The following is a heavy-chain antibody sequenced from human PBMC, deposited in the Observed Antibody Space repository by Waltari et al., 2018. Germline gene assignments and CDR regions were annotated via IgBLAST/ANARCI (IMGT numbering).Heavy chain of an antibody. Sequence: QVQLQESGPGLVKPSETLSLTCAVSGYSISSGYYLGWIRQPPGKGLEWIGSIYHSGSTYYNPSLKSRVTISVDTSKNQFSLKLSSVTAADTAVYYCARLGVGGSGSYVDYWGQGTLVTVSS. V-gene: IGHV4-38-2*01. CDR1: GYSISSGYY. CDR3: ARLGVGGSGSYVDY. J-gene: IGHJ4*02. CDR2: IYHSGST. D-gene: IGHD3-10*01.